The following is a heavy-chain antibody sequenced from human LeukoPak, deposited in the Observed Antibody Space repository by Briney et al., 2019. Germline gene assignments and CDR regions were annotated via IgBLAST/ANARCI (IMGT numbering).Heavy chain of an antibody. CDR2: ISISGTST. V-gene: IGHV3-23*01. J-gene: IGHJ4*02. CDR3: AKYSGYDMEKEFDY. Sequence: GGSLRLSCAASGFTFSSYAMSWVRQAPGKGLEWVSTISISGTSTYYADSVKGRFTISRDNSKNTLYLQMNSLRAEDTAVYYCAKYSGYDMEKEFDYWGQGTPVTVSS. CDR1: GFTFSSYA. D-gene: IGHD5-12*01.